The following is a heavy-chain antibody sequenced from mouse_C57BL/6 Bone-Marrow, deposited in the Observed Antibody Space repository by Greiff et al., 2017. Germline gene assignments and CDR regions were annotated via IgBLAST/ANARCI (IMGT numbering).Heavy chain of an antibody. CDR3: AREYYGSDWYFDV. D-gene: IGHD1-1*01. CDR1: GYSITSGYY. V-gene: IGHV3-6*01. Sequence: EVQLQEPGPGLVKPSQSLSLTCSVTGYSITSGYYWNWIRQFPGNKLEWMGYISYAGSNNYNPSLKNRISITRDTSKNQFFLKLNSVTTEDTATYYCAREYYGSDWYFDVGGTGTTVTVSS. J-gene: IGHJ1*03. CDR2: ISYAGSN.